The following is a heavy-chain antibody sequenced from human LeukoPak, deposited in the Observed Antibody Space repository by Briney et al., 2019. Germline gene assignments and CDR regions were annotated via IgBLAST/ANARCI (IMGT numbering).Heavy chain of an antibody. CDR2: ISSSSSYI. CDR1: GFTFSSYS. Sequence: GGSLRLSCAASGFTFSSYSMNWVRQAPGKGLEWVSSISSSSSYIYYADSVKGRFTISRDNAKNSLYLQMNSLRAEDAAVYYCAKPSDSSGYYPPLGYWGQGTLVTVSS. J-gene: IGHJ4*02. D-gene: IGHD3-22*01. CDR3: AKPSDSSGYYPPLGY. V-gene: IGHV3-21*01.